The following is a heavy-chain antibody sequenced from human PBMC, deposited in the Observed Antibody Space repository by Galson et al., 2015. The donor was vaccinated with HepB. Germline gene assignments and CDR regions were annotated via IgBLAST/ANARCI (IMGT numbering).Heavy chain of an antibody. CDR1: VGTFSSYA. D-gene: IGHD3-22*01. J-gene: IGHJ2*01. CDR2: IIPIFGTA. V-gene: IGHV1-69*06. Sequence: SVKVSCRASVGTFSSYAISWVRQAPGQGLEWMGGIIPIFGTANYAQKFQGRVTITADKSTSTAYMELSSLRSEDAAVYYCASIYYYDSSGYYSRYFDLWGRGTLVTVSS. CDR3: ASIYYYDSSGYYSRYFDL.